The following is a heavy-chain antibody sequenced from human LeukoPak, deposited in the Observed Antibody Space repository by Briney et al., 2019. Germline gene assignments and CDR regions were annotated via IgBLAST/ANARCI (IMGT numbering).Heavy chain of an antibody. J-gene: IGHJ4*02. D-gene: IGHD4-17*01. CDR2: TCYRSKLYN. CDR1: GDSVSSNSAA. Sequence: SQTLSLTCAISGDSVSSNSAAWHWIRQSPSRGLEWLGRTCYRSKLYNDYAVSVKSRITINPDTSKNQFSLQLNSVTPEDTAVYYCARSPTTVTTLFDYWGQGTLVTVSS. CDR3: ARSPTTVTTLFDY. V-gene: IGHV6-1*01.